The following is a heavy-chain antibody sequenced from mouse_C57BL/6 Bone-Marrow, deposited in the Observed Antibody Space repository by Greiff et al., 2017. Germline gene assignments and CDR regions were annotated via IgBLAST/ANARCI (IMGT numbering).Heavy chain of an antibody. J-gene: IGHJ4*01. CDR3: RSGDY. CDR1: GYTFTSYW. CDR2: IDPSDSYT. V-gene: IGHV1-69*01. Sequence: QVQLQQPGAELVMPGASVKLSCKASGYTFTSYWMHWVKQRPGQGLEWIGEIDPSDSYTNYNQQFKGQSTLTVDKSSSTAYMQLSSLTSEDSAGYYCRSGDYWGQGTSVTVSS.